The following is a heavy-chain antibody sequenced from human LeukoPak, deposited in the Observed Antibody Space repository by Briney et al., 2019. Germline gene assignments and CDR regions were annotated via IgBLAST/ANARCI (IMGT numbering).Heavy chain of an antibody. CDR3: ARDRTVTTRGLGY. CDR1: GFSFSSYN. Sequence: GGSLRLSCVGSGFSFSSYNMNWVRQAPGKGLEWVSYISSSGSTVYYADSVRGRFTISRDNAKNSLYLQMNSLRAEDTAVYYCARDRTVTTRGLGYWGQGTLVTVSS. D-gene: IGHD4-17*01. J-gene: IGHJ4*02. CDR2: ISSSGSTV. V-gene: IGHV3-48*04.